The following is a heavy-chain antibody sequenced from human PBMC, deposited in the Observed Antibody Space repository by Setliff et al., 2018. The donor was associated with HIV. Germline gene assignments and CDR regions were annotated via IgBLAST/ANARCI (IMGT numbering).Heavy chain of an antibody. Sequence: PGGSLRLSCAASEFTFSEYWMTWVRQAPGKGLEWLANIKQDESEIYYVDSVRGRFTVSRDNARNPLYLQMNSLRAEDTAIYYCARIYRSSWPFDACDIWGQGTMVTVSS. CDR2: IKQDESEI. D-gene: IGHD6-6*01. J-gene: IGHJ3*02. V-gene: IGHV3-7*03. CDR3: ARIYRSSWPFDACDI. CDR1: EFTFSEYW.